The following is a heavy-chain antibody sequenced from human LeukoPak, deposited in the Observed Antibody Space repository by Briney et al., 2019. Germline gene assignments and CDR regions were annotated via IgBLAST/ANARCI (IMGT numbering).Heavy chain of an antibody. CDR2: IYYSGST. CDR1: GGSISSHY. Sequence: SETLSLTCTVSGGSISSHYCSWIRQPPGKGLEWIGYIYYSGSTNYNPSLKSRVTISVDTSKNQFSLKLSSVTAADTAVYYCATGSTIDSSSWYSDWFDPWGQGTLVTVSS. CDR3: ATGSTIDSSSWYSDWFDP. D-gene: IGHD6-13*01. J-gene: IGHJ5*02. V-gene: IGHV4-59*11.